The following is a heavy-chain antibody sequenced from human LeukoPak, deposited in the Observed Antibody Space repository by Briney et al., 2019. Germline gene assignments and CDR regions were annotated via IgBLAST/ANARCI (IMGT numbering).Heavy chain of an antibody. CDR1: GGGISIGSYC. Sequence: SQTLSLTCAVSGGGISIGSYCCNSVRQPRGKGLEWIEYIYYTGNTFYNPSLKSRVTISVDKSKNQFSLRLTSVTAADTAVYYCARGFFVRENPGSWFDPWGQGTLVTVSP. V-gene: IGHV4-30-2*01. D-gene: IGHD3-10*02. CDR3: ARGFFVRENPGSWFDP. CDR2: IYYTGNT. J-gene: IGHJ5*02.